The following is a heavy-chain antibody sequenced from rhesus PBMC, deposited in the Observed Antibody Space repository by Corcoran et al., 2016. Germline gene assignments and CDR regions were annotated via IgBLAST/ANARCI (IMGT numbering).Heavy chain of an antibody. J-gene: IGHJ4*01. V-gene: IGHV3S16*01. CDR1: GFTFRIYA. CDR3: TRKLPNYGSSYDY. D-gene: IGHD4-29*01. Sequence: ELPLVESGWGLVQPGGSLRLSCAASGFTFRIYALICLLGAPRPGLWLVSSSSSGSRYIYDAYSVKGRFTISRDNAKNSVSLQMNSLRAEDTAVYHCTRKLPNYGSSYDYWGQGVLVTVSS. CDR2: SSSGSRYI.